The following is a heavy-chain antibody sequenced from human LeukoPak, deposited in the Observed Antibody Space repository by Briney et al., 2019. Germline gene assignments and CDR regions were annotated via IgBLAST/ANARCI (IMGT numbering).Heavy chain of an antibody. D-gene: IGHD6-19*01. V-gene: IGHV3-21*01. CDR1: GFTFSSYS. J-gene: IGHJ4*02. CDR2: ISSSSSYI. CDR3: ARDRRLGIAVAGTGLDY. Sequence: PGGSLRLSCAASGFTFSSYSMNWVRQAPGKGLEWVSSISSSSSYIYYADSVKGRFTISRDNAKSSLYLQMNSLRAEDTAVYYCARDRRLGIAVAGTGLDYWGQGTLVTVSS.